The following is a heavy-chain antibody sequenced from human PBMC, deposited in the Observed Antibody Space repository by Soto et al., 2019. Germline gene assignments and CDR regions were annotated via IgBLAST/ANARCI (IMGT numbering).Heavy chain of an antibody. J-gene: IGHJ5*02. V-gene: IGHV3-23*01. CDR1: GFPFSTYA. CDR3: AKDFRPGLIVPTKSGFDP. Sequence: EVQLLESGGGLVQRGGSLRLSCEASGFPFSTYAMTWVRQVPGKGLEWVSTTSTGGNTEFAESVRRRVTVFRDNSKNTIYLQMSSLRAEDSAIYFCAKDFRPGLIVPTKSGFDPWGQGTPVTVSS. D-gene: IGHD2-15*01. CDR2: TSTGGNT.